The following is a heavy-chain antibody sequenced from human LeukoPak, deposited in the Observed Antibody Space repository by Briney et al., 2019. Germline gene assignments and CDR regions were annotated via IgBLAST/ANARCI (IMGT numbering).Heavy chain of an antibody. CDR3: ARVGYSYVINDWSRTGLGAYPTKYYYHMDV. J-gene: IGHJ6*03. D-gene: IGHD5-18*01. CDR1: GGSFSGYY. Sequence: SETLSLTCAVYGGSFSGYYWSWIRQPPGKGLEWIGEINHSVSTNYNPSLKSRVTISVDTSKNQFSLKLSSVTAADTAVYFCARVGYSYVINDWSRTGLGAYPTKYYYHMDVWGKGTTVTVSS. V-gene: IGHV4-34*01. CDR2: INHSVST.